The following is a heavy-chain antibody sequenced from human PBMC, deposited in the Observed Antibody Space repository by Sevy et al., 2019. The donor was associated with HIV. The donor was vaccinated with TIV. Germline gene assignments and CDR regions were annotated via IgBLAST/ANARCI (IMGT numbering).Heavy chain of an antibody. CDR3: ARGGYSPHYYGMDV. D-gene: IGHD6-13*01. V-gene: IGHV1-69*13. J-gene: IGHJ6*02. Sequence: ASVKVSCKASGGTFSSYAISWVRQAPGQGLEWMGGIIPIFGTANYAQKFQGRVTITADESTSTAYMELSSLRSEDTVVYYCARGGYSPHYYGMDVWGQGTTVTVSS. CDR1: GGTFSSYA. CDR2: IIPIFGTA.